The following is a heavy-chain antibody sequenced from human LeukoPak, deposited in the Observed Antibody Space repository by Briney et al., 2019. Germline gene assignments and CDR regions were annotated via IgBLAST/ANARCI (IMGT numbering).Heavy chain of an antibody. V-gene: IGHV3-30-3*01. CDR2: ISYDGSNK. D-gene: IGHD3-22*01. CDR3: ARPVSYDSSGYYPEYFQH. Sequence: GGSLRLSCAASGFTFSSYAMHWVRQAPGKGLEWVAVISYDGSNKYYADSVKGRFTISRDNSKNTLYLQMNSLRAEDTAVYYCARPVSYDSSGYYPEYFQHWGQGTLVTVSS. CDR1: GFTFSSYA. J-gene: IGHJ1*01.